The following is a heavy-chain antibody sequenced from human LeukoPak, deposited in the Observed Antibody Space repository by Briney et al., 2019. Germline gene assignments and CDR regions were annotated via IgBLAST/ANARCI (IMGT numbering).Heavy chain of an antibody. CDR3: ARGVSGSYGYYFDY. Sequence: SETLSLTCAVYGGSFSGYYWSWIRQPPGKGLEWIGEINHSGSTNYNPSLKSRVTISVDASKNQFSLKLSSVTAADTAVYYCARGVSGSYGYYFDYWGQGTLVTASS. CDR2: INHSGST. CDR1: GGSFSGYY. J-gene: IGHJ4*02. D-gene: IGHD1-26*01. V-gene: IGHV4-34*01.